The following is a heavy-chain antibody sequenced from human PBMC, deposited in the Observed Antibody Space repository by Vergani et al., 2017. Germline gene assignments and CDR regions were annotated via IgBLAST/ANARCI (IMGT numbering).Heavy chain of an antibody. CDR3: ARLTGGGDAFDI. J-gene: IGHJ3*02. Sequence: QVQLVQSGAEVKKPGSSVKVSCKASGGTFSSYAISWVRQAPGQGLEWMGGISAYNGNTNYAQKLQGRVTMTTDTSTSTAYMELRSLRSDDTAVYYCARLTGGGDAFDIWGQGTMVTVSS. V-gene: IGHV1-18*01. CDR1: GGTFSSYA. D-gene: IGHD7-27*01. CDR2: ISAYNGNT.